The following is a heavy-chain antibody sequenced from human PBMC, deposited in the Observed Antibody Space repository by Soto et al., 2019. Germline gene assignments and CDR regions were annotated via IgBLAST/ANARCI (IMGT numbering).Heavy chain of an antibody. CDR3: ARDIAKGYCSGGSCYYYGMDV. CDR2: INPNSGGT. Sequence: QVQLVQPGAEVKKPGASVTVSCKASGYTFTGYYMHWVRQAPGQGLEWMGWINPNSGGTNFTQKFQGRVTMTRDTSISTAYTALSRLRSDDTAVYYGARDIAKGYCSGGSCYYYGMDVWGQGTTVTVSS. J-gene: IGHJ6*02. CDR1: GYTFTGYY. V-gene: IGHV1-2*02. D-gene: IGHD2-15*01.